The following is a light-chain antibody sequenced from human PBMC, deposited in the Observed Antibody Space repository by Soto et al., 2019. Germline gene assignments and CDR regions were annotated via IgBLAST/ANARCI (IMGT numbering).Light chain of an antibody. CDR1: QSVSSY. CDR3: QQRSNWPPTLT. J-gene: IGKJ4*01. CDR2: DAS. V-gene: IGKV3-11*01. Sequence: SPSTLSLSPGERATLSCRASQSVSSYLAWYQQKPGQAPRLLIYDASNRATGIPARFSGSGSGTDFTLTISSLEPEDFAVYYCQQRSNWPPTLTFGGGTKVDIK.